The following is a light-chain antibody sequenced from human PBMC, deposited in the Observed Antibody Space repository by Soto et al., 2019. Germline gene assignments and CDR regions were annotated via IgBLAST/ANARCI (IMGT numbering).Light chain of an antibody. V-gene: IGKV1-6*01. CDR1: QDIRNH. CDR3: LQDHNYLT. CDR2: AAS. Sequence: AIQMTQSPASLSASVGDRVTITCRASQDIRNHLAWYQQKPGKAPKLMIYAASTLQNGVPSRFSGSGFGTDFTLSISTLQPEDFATYYCLQDHNYLTFCPGTKVDFK. J-gene: IGKJ3*01.